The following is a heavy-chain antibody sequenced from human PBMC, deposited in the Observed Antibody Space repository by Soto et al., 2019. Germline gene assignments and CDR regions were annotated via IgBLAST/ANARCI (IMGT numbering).Heavy chain of an antibody. V-gene: IGHV4-30-4*08. CDR1: GGSITSGSYH. CDR2: IFDSGTT. J-gene: IGHJ4*02. CDR3: ARGPSGDKVHY. D-gene: IGHD7-27*01. Sequence: SETLSLTCTVFGGSITSGSYHWSWIRQHPGKGLEWIGEIFDSGTTYTNPSLRSQVAISLDTSKNHFSLTLSSVTAADTAVYYCARGPSGDKVHYWGQGALVTVSS.